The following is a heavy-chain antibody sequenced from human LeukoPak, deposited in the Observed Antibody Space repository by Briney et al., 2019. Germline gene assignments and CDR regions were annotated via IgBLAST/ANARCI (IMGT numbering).Heavy chain of an antibody. CDR3: ARASYDFWSGYTFDP. J-gene: IGHJ5*02. Sequence: SETLSLTCTVSGGSISSHYWSWIRQPPGKGLEWIGYIYYSGSTNYNPSLKSRVTISVDTSKNQFSLKLSSVTAADTAVYYCARASYDFWSGYTFDPWGQGTLVTVSS. V-gene: IGHV4-59*11. CDR1: GGSISSHY. D-gene: IGHD3-3*01. CDR2: IYYSGST.